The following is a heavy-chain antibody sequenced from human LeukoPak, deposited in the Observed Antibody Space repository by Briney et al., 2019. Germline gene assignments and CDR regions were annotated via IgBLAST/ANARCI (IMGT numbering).Heavy chain of an antibody. V-gene: IGHV4-59*01. J-gene: IGHJ2*01. D-gene: IGHD6-19*01. CDR2: IYYSGGT. CDR1: GGSISSYY. Sequence: SETLSLTCTVSGGSISSYYWSWIRQPPGKGLEWIGYIYYSGGTNYNPSLKSRVTISVDTSKNQFSLKLSSVTAADTAVYYCARFSGWYANWYFDLWGRGTLVTVSS. CDR3: ARFSGWYANWYFDL.